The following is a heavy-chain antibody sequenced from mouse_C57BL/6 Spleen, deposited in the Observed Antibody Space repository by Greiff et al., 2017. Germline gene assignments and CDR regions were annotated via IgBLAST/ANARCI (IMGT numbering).Heavy chain of an antibody. CDR2: ISYSGST. D-gene: IGHD1-1*01. CDR1: GYSITSGYD. Sequence: EVQLKESGPGMVKPSQSLSLTCTVTGYSITSGYDWHWIRHFPGNKLEWMGYISYSGSTNYNPSLKSRISITHDTSTNHFFLKLNSVTTEDTATYYCARGDYYGSSGYFDVWGTGTTVTVSS. J-gene: IGHJ1*03. V-gene: IGHV3-1*01. CDR3: ARGDYYGSSGYFDV.